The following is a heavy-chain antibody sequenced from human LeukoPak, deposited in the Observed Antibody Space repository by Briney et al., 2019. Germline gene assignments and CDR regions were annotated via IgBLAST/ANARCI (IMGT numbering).Heavy chain of an antibody. CDR2: ITPKSGDT. J-gene: IGHJ4*02. Sequence: ASVKVSCKASGYTFSDFYIHWVRQAPGQGLEYVGWITPKSGDTYSPQRFQGRVTMTRDASISTAYMELSSLRSDDTAVYFCARVRLADERAWAYWGQGTLVTVST. CDR1: GYTFSDFY. D-gene: IGHD3-3*02. V-gene: IGHV1-2*02. CDR3: ARVRLADERAWAY.